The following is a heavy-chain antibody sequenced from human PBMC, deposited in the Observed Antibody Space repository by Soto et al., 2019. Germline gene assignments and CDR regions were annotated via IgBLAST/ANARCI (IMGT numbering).Heavy chain of an antibody. D-gene: IGHD6-19*01. Sequence: ASVKVSCKASGYTFTSYGISWVRQAPGQGLEWMRWISAYNDNTNYAQKLQGRVTMTTDTSTSTAYMELRSLRADDTAVYYCAREDSGWYSDAFAIWGQGTMVTVSS. CDR3: AREDSGWYSDAFAI. CDR2: ISAYNDNT. V-gene: IGHV1-18*01. J-gene: IGHJ3*02. CDR1: GYTFTSYG.